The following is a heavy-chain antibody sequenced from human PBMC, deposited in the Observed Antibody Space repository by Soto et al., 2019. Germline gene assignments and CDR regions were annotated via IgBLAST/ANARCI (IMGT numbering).Heavy chain of an antibody. D-gene: IGHD6-19*01. J-gene: IGHJ4*02. CDR3: AKDFLIAVAGTYFDY. CDR2: ISGSGGST. V-gene: IGHV3-23*01. Sequence: TASGFTFSSYAMSWVRQAPGKGLEWVSAISGSGGSTYYADSVKGRFTISRDNSKNTLYLQMNSLRAEDTAVYYCAKDFLIAVAGTYFDYWGQGTLVTVSS. CDR1: GFTFSSYA.